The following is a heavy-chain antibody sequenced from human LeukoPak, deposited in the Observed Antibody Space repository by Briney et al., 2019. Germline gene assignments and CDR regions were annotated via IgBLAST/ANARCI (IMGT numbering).Heavy chain of an antibody. CDR3: ARGLGVDSYIYYYGMDV. CDR1: GFTFSDYY. V-gene: IGHV3-11*01. Sequence: GGSLRLSCAASGFTFSDYYMTWLRQTPGKGLEWVSYISSGGSTIYYADSVKGRFTISRDNAKNSLYLQMNSLRAEDTAVYYCARGLGVDSYIYYYGMDVWGQGTTATVSS. D-gene: IGHD3-16*01. CDR2: ISSGGSTI. J-gene: IGHJ6*02.